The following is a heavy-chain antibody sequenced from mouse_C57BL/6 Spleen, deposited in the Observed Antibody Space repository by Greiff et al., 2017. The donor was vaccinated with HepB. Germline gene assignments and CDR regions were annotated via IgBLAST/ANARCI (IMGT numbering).Heavy chain of an antibody. CDR1: GFSLTSYG. CDR2: IWSDGST. V-gene: IGHV2-6-1*01. Sequence: QVQLQQSGPGLVAPSQSLSIACTVSGFSLTSYGVHWVRQPPGKGLEWLVVIWSDGSTTYNSALKSRLSISKDNSKSQVFLKMNSLQTDDTAMYYCARQPDPLSIPGAMDYWGQGTSVTVSS. CDR3: ARQPDPLSIPGAMDY. J-gene: IGHJ4*01.